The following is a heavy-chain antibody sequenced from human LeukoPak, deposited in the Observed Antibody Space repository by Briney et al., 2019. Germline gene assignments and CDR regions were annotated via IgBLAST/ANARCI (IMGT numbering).Heavy chain of an antibody. J-gene: IGHJ3*02. CDR3: APDFLVSLYGAVIGFAFLI. CDR2: IYSSGST. V-gene: IGHV4-4*07. D-gene: IGHD3-3*01. Sequence: SDTLSLTRTVSGGSISSSYGSWIRQPAGKGLEWIGRIYSSGSTNYNPSLKSRLTIVIDKYKNQLSLTLHSVTGAHAPLYSCAPDFLVSLYGAVIGFAFLIWGQGRMVTVSS. CDR1: GGSISSSY.